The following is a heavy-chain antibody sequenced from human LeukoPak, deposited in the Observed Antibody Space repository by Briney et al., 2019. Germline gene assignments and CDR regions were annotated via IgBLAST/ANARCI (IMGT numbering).Heavy chain of an antibody. CDR1: GGSITSGDYY. Sequence: SETLSLICTVSGGSITSGDYYWSWIRQSPGEGLEWIGYIWFIGNAYYNPSLKSRVTISVDTSKTRFSLKLTSVTPADTAVYYCVRHCTGGICDFATFDIWGRGKMVTVSS. V-gene: IGHV4-30-4*01. CDR3: VRHCTGGICDFATFDI. CDR2: IWFIGNA. D-gene: IGHD2-15*01. J-gene: IGHJ3*02.